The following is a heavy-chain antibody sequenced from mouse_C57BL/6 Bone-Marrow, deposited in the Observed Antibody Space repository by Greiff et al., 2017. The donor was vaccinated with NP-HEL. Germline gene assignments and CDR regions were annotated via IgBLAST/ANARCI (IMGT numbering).Heavy chain of an antibody. CDR2: IDPNSGGT. D-gene: IGHD2-4*01. J-gene: IGHJ4*01. CDR3: ARIPLDYEDAMDY. CDR1: GYTFTSYW. Sequence: QVQLQQPGAELVKPGASVKLSCKASGYTFTSYWMHWVKQRPGRGLEWIGRIDPNSGGTKYNEKFKSKATLTVDKPSSTAYMQLSSLTSEDSAVYYCARIPLDYEDAMDYWGQGTSVTVSS. V-gene: IGHV1-72*01.